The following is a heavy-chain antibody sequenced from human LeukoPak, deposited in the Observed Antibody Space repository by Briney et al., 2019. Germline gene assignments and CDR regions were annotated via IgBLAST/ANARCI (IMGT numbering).Heavy chain of an antibody. Sequence: GGSLRLSCAASGFTFSSYSMNWVRQAPGKGLEWVANIKQDGSEKYYVDSVKGRFTISRDNAKNSLYLQMNSLRAEDTAVYYCATPYYYDSSGHFDYWGQGTLVTVSS. V-gene: IGHV3-7*01. D-gene: IGHD3-22*01. J-gene: IGHJ4*02. CDR3: ATPYYYDSSGHFDY. CDR1: GFTFSSYS. CDR2: IKQDGSEK.